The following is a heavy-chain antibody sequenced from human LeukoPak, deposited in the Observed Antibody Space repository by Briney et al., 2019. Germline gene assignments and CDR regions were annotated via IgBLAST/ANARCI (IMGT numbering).Heavy chain of an antibody. CDR3: ANDQPPYYYDSKGDAFDI. CDR2: ISGSGGST. CDR1: GFTFSSYA. D-gene: IGHD3-22*01. J-gene: IGHJ3*02. V-gene: IGHV3-23*01. Sequence: PGGSLRLSCAASGFTFSSYAMSWVRQAPGKGLEWVSAISGSGGSTYYADSVKGRFTISRDNSKNTLYLQMNSLRAEDTAVYYCANDQPPYYYDSKGDAFDIWGQGTMVIVSS.